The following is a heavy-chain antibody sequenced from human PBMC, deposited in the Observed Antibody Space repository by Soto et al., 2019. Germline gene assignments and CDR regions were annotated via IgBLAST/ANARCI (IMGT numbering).Heavy chain of an antibody. CDR3: ARVTPGNNLYYFSGLDV. D-gene: IGHD1-1*01. J-gene: IGHJ6*02. CDR2: IAYDGINT. CDR1: GFNFGTYA. V-gene: IGHV3-30-3*01. Sequence: GGSLRLSCVASGFNFGTYAIHWVRQAPGKGLQWVALIAYDGINTYYADSVKGRFTISRDNSKNTLHLQMNSLRPEDTGVYFCARVTPGNNLYYFSGLDVWGQGTSVTVYS.